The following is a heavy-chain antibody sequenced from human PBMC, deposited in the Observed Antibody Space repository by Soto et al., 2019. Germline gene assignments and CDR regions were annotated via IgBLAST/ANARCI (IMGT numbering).Heavy chain of an antibody. D-gene: IGHD1-1*01. CDR1: GYIFTTYG. V-gene: IGHV1-18*01. Sequence: QVHLVQSGAEVKKPGASVKVSCKGSGYIFTTYGITWVRQAPGQGLEWMGWISAHNGNTNYAQKLQGRVTVTRDTSTSTAYMELRNLISDDTAVYYCARGGYGDYWGQGALVTVSS. CDR2: ISAHNGNT. J-gene: IGHJ4*02. CDR3: ARGGYGDY.